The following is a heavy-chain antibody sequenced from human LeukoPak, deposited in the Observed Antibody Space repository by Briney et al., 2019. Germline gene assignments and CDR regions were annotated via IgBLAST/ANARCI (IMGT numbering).Heavy chain of an antibody. CDR1: GFTFGDYA. J-gene: IGHJ4*02. Sequence: GGSLRLSCTASGFTFGDYAMSWFRQAPGKGLEWVGFIRSKAYGGTTEYAASVKGRFTISRDDSKSIAYLQMNSLKTEDTAVYYCTTQREVKQWLYGISFDYWGQGTLVTVSS. D-gene: IGHD6-19*01. CDR3: TTQREVKQWLYGISFDY. V-gene: IGHV3-49*03. CDR2: IRSKAYGGTT.